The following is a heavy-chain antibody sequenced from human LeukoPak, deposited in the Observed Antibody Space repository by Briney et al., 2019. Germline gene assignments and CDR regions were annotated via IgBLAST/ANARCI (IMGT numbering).Heavy chain of an antibody. CDR3: AKDDIVVVPAAYYYYYYYGMDV. CDR2: ISYDGSNK. J-gene: IGHJ6*04. D-gene: IGHD2-2*01. CDR1: GFTFSSYG. V-gene: IGHV3-30*18. Sequence: PGRSLRLSCAASGFTFSSYGMHSVRQAPGKGLEWVAVISYDGSNKYYADSVKGRFTISRDNSKNTLYLQMNSLRAEDTAVYYCAKDDIVVVPAAYYYYYYYGMDVWGKGTTVTVSS.